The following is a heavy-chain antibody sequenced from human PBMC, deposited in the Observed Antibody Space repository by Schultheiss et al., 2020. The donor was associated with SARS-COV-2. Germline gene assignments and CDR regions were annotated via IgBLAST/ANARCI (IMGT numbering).Heavy chain of an antibody. CDR2: ISSSGSTI. J-gene: IGHJ6*02. CDR1: GFTFSSYE. CDR3: ARDETSGWYRLYYYYGMDV. Sequence: GGSLRLSCAASGFTFSSYEMNWVRQAPGKGLEWVSYISSSGSTIYYADSVKGRFTISRDNAKNLLYLQMNSLRAEDTAVYYCARDETSGWYRLYYYYGMDVWGQGTTVTVSS. D-gene: IGHD6-19*01. V-gene: IGHV3-48*03.